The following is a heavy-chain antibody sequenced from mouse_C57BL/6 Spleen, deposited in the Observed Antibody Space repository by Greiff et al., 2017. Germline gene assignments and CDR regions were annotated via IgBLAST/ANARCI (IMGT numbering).Heavy chain of an antibody. CDR1: GYAFSSSW. Sequence: QVQLQQSGPELVKPGASVKISCKASGYAFSSSWMNWVKQRPGKGLEWIGRIYPGDGDTNYNGKFKGKATLTADKSYSTAYMQLSSLTSEDSAVYFCARSDTTVVAKYFDVWGTGTTVTVSS. CDR2: IYPGDGDT. V-gene: IGHV1-82*01. J-gene: IGHJ1*03. CDR3: ARSDTTVVAKYFDV. D-gene: IGHD1-1*01.